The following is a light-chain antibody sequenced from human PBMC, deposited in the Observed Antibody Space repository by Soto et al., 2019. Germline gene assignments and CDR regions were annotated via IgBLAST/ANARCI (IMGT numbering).Light chain of an antibody. CDR3: SSYTSSSTLGV. Sequence: QSVLTRPASVSGSPGQSITISCTGTSSDVGGYNYVSWYQQHPGKAPKLMIYDVGNRPSGVSNRFSGSKSGNTASLTISGLQAEDEADYYCSSYTSSSTLGVFGTGTKVTVL. V-gene: IGLV2-14*01. J-gene: IGLJ1*01. CDR2: DVG. CDR1: SSDVGGYNY.